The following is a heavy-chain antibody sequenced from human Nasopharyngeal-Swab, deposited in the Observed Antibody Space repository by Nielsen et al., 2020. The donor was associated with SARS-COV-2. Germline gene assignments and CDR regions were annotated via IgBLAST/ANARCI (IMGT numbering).Heavy chain of an antibody. Sequence: GESLKISCAASGFTFSSYGMHWVRQAPGKGLEWVALIWHDGSNKYYADSVKGRFTVSRDNSKNTLFLEMDSLRAEDTAVYYCARGSSVHAFDVWGQGTEVTVSS. CDR3: ARGSSVHAFDV. V-gene: IGHV3-33*01. CDR1: GFTFSSYG. CDR2: IWHDGSNK. D-gene: IGHD3-10*01. J-gene: IGHJ3*01.